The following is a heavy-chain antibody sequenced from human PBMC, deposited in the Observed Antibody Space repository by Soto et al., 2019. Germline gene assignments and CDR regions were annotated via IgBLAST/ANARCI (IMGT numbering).Heavy chain of an antibody. CDR1: GYTFTSSG. Sequence: QVQLVQSGAEVKKPGASVKVSCKASGYTFTSSGISWVRQAPGQGLEGMGWISAYIANTNSAQKLQGRVTMTTDTSTSTAYMELRSLRSDDTAVYYCARVMTLTKQVLGCYYYGMDVWGQETTVTVSS. V-gene: IGHV1-18*01. J-gene: IGHJ6*02. D-gene: IGHD7-27*01. CDR2: ISAYIANT. CDR3: ARVMTLTKQVLGCYYYGMDV.